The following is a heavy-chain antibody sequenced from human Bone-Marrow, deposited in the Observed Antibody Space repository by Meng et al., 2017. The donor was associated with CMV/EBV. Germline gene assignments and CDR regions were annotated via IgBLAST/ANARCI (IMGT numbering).Heavy chain of an antibody. CDR1: GYTFTGYY. CDR3: ARSDRNYCTNGVCYKY. CDR2: INPNSGGT. V-gene: IGHV1-2*02. D-gene: IGHD2-8*01. Sequence: ASVKVSCKASGYTFTGYYMHWVRQAPGQGLEWMGWINPNSGGTNYAQKFQGRVTMTRDTSISTAYMELSRLGSDDTAVYYCARSDRNYCTNGVCYKYWGQGTLVTVSS. J-gene: IGHJ4*01.